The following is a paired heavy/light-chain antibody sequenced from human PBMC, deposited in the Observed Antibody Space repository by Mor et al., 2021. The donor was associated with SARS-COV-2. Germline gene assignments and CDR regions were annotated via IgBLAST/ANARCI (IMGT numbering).Heavy chain of an antibody. V-gene: IGHV3-23*01. D-gene: IGHD3-22*01. Sequence: EVQLLESGGGLVQPGESLRLSCAASGFALRSYGMTWFRQAPGKGLEWVSGIIGSGGSTFYAPSVEGRFTISRDNSKNTLFLQMNSLRVDDTGIYYCARDHIGSGYFGVADSWGQGTPVTVSS. CDR3: ARDHIGSGYFGVADS. J-gene: IGHJ4*02. CDR1: GFALRSYG. CDR2: IIGSGGST.
Light chain of an antibody. V-gene: IGKV6D-21*02. CDR1: ESIGSH. CDR2: FVS. Sequence: EVVLTQSPEFQSVTPKERVIITCRASESIGSHLHWYQQKPGQSPKLLIKFVSQAISGVPARFGGSGFGTDFTLTIDGLEPGDAAAYYCHQSSTFPWTFGQGTKVEIK. CDR3: HQSSTFPWT. J-gene: IGKJ1*01.